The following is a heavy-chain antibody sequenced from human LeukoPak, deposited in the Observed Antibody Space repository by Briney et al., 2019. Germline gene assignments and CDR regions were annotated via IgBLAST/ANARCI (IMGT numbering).Heavy chain of an antibody. CDR2: IRYDGSNK. D-gene: IGHD6-13*01. J-gene: IGHJ6*03. Sequence: GGSLRLSCAASGFTFSSYGMHWVRQAPGKGLEWVAFIRYDGSNKYYADSVKGRFTMSRDNSKNTLYLQMNSLKTEDTAVYYCATGFPGIAAAGTYLHYYYYMDVWGKGTTVTISS. V-gene: IGHV3-30*02. CDR3: ATGFPGIAAAGTYLHYYYYMDV. CDR1: GFTFSSYG.